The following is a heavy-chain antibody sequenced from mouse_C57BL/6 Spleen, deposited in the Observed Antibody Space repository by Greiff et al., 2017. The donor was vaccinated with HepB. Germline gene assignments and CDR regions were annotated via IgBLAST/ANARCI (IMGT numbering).Heavy chain of an antibody. CDR2: IYPGDGDT. CDR1: GYAFSSYW. CDR3: ARRPFYCSSYDWYFDV. V-gene: IGHV1-80*01. Sequence: QVQLQQSGAELVKPGASVKISCKASGYAFSSYWMNWVKQRPGKGLEWIGQIYPGDGDTNYNGKFKGKATLTADTSSSTAYMQLSSLTAEDSAVYFCARRPFYCSSYDWYFDVWGTGTTVTVSS. J-gene: IGHJ1*03. D-gene: IGHD1-1*01.